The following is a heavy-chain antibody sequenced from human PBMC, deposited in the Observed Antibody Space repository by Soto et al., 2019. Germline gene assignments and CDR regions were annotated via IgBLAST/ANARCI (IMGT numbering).Heavy chain of an antibody. J-gene: IGHJ4*02. D-gene: IGHD5-18*01. CDR3: DTNTAVVGDFFDT. CDR1: GGSISSGYYS. Sequence: SETLSLTCAVSGGSISSGYYSWSWIRQPPGRGLEWIGYIYHSGSTFYSPSLRSRVTISIDRSENQVSLKLNSVTAADTAVYYPDTNTAVVGDFFDTWGQGTLATVSS. CDR2: IYHSGST. V-gene: IGHV4-30-2*01.